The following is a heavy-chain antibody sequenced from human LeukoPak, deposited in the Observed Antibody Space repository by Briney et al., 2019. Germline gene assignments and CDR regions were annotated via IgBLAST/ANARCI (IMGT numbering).Heavy chain of an antibody. CDR2: ISSSSSYI. V-gene: IGHV3-21*01. D-gene: IGHD2-15*01. J-gene: IGHJ4*02. CDR1: GFTFSSYS. Sequence: SGGSLRLSCAASGFTFSSYSMNWVRQAPGKGLEWVSSISSSSSYIYYADSVKGRFTISRDNAKNSLYLQMNSLRAEDTAVYYCARDGAANFDYWGQGTLVTVSS. CDR3: ARDGAANFDY.